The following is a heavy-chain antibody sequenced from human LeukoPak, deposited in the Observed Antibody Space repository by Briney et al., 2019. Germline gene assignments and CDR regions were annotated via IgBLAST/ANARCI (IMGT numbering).Heavy chain of an antibody. CDR3: ARASTTFDD. CDR1: GGSITSYY. D-gene: IGHD1-14*01. V-gene: IGHV4-59*01. Sequence: SETLSLTCSVSGGSITSYYWSWIRQPPGKGPEWIGHVSDRGRTNYSPSLRSRVSISVDTSKNQFSLKLNSVTAADTAVYFCARASTTFDDWGQGTLVTVSS. CDR2: VSDRGRT. J-gene: IGHJ4*02.